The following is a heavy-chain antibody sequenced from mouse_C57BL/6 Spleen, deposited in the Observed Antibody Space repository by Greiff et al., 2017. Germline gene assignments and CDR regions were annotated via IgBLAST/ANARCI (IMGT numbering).Heavy chain of an antibody. Sequence: VQLQQSGAELAKPGASVKLSCKASGYTFTSYWMHWVKQRPGQGLEWIGYINPSSGYTKYNQKFKDKATLTADKSSSTADMQLSSLTYEHSAVYYYARTPQDYDGDYYAMDYWGQGTSVTVSS. V-gene: IGHV1-7*01. J-gene: IGHJ4*01. CDR1: GYTFTSYW. D-gene: IGHD2-4*01. CDR3: ARTPQDYDGDYYAMDY. CDR2: INPSSGYT.